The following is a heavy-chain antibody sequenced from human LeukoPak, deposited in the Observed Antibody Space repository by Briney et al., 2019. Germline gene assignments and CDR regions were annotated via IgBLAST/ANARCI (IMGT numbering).Heavy chain of an antibody. CDR2: IYYSGST. CDR3: APVNSNTVGIDY. D-gene: IGHD4-23*01. V-gene: IGHV4-39*01. CDR1: GGSISSSSYY. J-gene: IGHJ4*02. Sequence: KASETLSLTCTVSGGSISSSSYYWGWIRQPPGKGLEWIGSIYYSGSTYYNPSLKSRVTISVDTSKNQFSLKLSSVTAADTAVYYCAPVNSNTVGIDYWGQGTLVTVSS.